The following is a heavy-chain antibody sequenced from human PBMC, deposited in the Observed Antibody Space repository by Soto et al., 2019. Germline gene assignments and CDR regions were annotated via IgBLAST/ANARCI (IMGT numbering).Heavy chain of an antibody. CDR3: ARDRGPSSGYYPYWFDP. Sequence: QVQLVQSGAEVKKPGSSVKVSCKASGGTFSSYAISWVRQAPGQGLEWMGEINPIFGTANYAQKFQGRVTITADESTSTAYMELSRLRSEDTAVDYCARDRGPSSGYYPYWFDPWGQGTLVTVSS. D-gene: IGHD3-22*01. CDR2: INPIFGTA. V-gene: IGHV1-69*12. J-gene: IGHJ5*02. CDR1: GGTFSSYA.